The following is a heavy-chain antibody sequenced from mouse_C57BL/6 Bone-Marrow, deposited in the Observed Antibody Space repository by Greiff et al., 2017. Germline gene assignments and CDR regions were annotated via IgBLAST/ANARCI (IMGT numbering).Heavy chain of an antibody. J-gene: IGHJ2*01. CDR3: ARKAGEN. V-gene: IGHV1-54*01. CDR2: INPGSGGT. Sequence: QVQLQQSGAELVRPGTSVKVSCKASGYAFTNYLIEWVKQRPGQGLEWIGVINPGSGGTNYNEKFKGKATLTADKSSSTAYMQLSSLTAEDSAVYFCARKAGENWGQGTTLTVSS. CDR1: GYAFTNYL.